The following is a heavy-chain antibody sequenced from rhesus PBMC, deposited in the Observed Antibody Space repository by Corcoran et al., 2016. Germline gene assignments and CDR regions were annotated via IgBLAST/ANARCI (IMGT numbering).Heavy chain of an antibody. D-gene: IGHD6-37*01. V-gene: IGHV3S22*01. CDR2: IGNKATGGTA. CDR1: GFTFSDCY. CDR3: VRAAGGAWPYYFDY. Sequence: EVQLVESGGGLAKPGGSLRLSCAASGFTFSDCYMNWVRQAAGMGAGCVGFIGNKATGGTAECAASLKGIFTLSRDDSKSIVSLQINSLKAEDKAVYYCVRAAGGAWPYYFDYWGQGVLVTVSS. J-gene: IGHJ4*01.